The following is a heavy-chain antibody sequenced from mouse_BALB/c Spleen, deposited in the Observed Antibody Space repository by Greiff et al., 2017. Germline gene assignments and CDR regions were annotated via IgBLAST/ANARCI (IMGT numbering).Heavy chain of an antibody. J-gene: IGHJ3*01. CDR3: ARGGLYGNWFAY. CDR2: ISSGSSTI. Sequence: EVMLVESGGGLVQPGGSRKLSCAASGFTFSSFGMHWVRQAPEKGLEWVAYISSGSSTIYYADTVKGRFTISRDNPKNTLFLQMTSLRSEDTAMYYCARGGLYGNWFAYWGQGTLVTVSA. D-gene: IGHD2-1*01. CDR1: GFTFSSFG. V-gene: IGHV5-17*02.